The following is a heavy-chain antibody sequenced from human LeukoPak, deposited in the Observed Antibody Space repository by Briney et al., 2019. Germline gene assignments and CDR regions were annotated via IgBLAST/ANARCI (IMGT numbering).Heavy chain of an antibody. D-gene: IGHD3-9*01. CDR2: ISSDDTTI. J-gene: IGHJ3*02. CDR3: ARGQASYYEILTGYYDAFDI. CDR1: GFTFSDYY. Sequence: GGSLRLSCAASGFTFSDYYMSWISQAPGKGLEWVSYISSDDTTISYAGSVKGRFTISRDNAKSSLYLQMDSLRAEDTAVYYCARGQASYYEILTGYYDAFDIWGQGTVVTVSS. V-gene: IGHV3-11*01.